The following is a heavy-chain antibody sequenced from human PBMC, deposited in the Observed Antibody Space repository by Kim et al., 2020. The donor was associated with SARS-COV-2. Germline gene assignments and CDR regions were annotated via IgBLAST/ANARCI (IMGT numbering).Heavy chain of an antibody. CDR2: ISSSSSYI. D-gene: IGHD1-26*01. Sequence: GGSLRLSCAASGFTFSSYSMNWVRQAPGKGLEWVSSISSSSSYIYYADSVKGRFTISRDNAKNSLYLQMNSLRAEDTAVYYCAGTVGDIYYYYYGMDVWGQGTTVTVSS. V-gene: IGHV3-21*01. CDR3: AGTVGDIYYYYYGMDV. J-gene: IGHJ6*02. CDR1: GFTFSSYS.